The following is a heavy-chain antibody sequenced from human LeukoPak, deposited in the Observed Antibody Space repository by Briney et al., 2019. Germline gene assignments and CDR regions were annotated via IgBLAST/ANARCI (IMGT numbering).Heavy chain of an antibody. Sequence: GGSLRLSCAASGFTFSSYAMHWVRQAPGKGLEWVAVISYDGSNKYYADSVKGRFTISRDNSKNTLYLQMNSLRAEDMALYYCAKGTDYDFWSGYLDWGQGTVVTVSS. D-gene: IGHD3-3*01. CDR3: AKGTDYDFWSGYLD. V-gene: IGHV3-30-3*01. CDR1: GFTFSSYA. CDR2: ISYDGSNK. J-gene: IGHJ4*02.